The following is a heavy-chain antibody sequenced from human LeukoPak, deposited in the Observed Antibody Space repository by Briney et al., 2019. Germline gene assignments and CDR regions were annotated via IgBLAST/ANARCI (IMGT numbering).Heavy chain of an antibody. CDR1: GFTFSSYS. J-gene: IGHJ4*02. D-gene: IGHD1-20*01. Sequence: GGSLRLSCAASGFTFSSYSMSWVRQAPGKGLEWVSAITDSGGGTYYADSVKGRFTISRDSSKNTLYLQMNSLRVEDTAVYYCARDSPVLTYWGQGTLVTVSS. CDR2: ITDSGGGT. CDR3: ARDSPVLTY. V-gene: IGHV3-23*01.